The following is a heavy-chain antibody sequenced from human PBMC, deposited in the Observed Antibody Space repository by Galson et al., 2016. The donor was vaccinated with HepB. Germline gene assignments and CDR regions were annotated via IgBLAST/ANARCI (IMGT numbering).Heavy chain of an antibody. CDR2: IYPKDGDT. D-gene: IGHD6-19*01. Sequence: SVKVSCKASGYTFTSYYRHWVRQAPGQGLEWMGLIYPKDGDTTYAQQFQDRVTMTRDTSTSTVYMELSSLRSEETAVYYCARQQWHPGFYFYAMDVWGQGTTVTVSS. J-gene: IGHJ6*02. CDR1: GYTFTSYY. CDR3: ARQQWHPGFYFYAMDV. V-gene: IGHV1-46*01.